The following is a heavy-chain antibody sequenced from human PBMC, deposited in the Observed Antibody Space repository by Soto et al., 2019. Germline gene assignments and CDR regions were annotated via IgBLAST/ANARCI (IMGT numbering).Heavy chain of an antibody. V-gene: IGHV3-33*01. CDR1: GFTFSSYG. J-gene: IGHJ5*02. D-gene: IGHD3-10*01. Sequence: ESGGGVVQPGRSLRLSCAASGFTFSSYGMHWVRQAPGKGLEWVAVIWYDGSNKYYADSVKGRFTISRDNSKNTLYLQMNSLRAEDTAVYYCARDNEMVRGVIIHNWFDPWGQGTLVTVSS. CDR2: IWYDGSNK. CDR3: ARDNEMVRGVIIHNWFDP.